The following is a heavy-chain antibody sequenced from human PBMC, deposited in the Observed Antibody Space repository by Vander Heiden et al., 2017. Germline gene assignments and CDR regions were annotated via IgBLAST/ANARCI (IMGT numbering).Heavy chain of an antibody. CDR2: ISYDGGNK. Sequence: QVQLVESGGGVVQPGRSLRLSCAASGFTFSSYAMHWVRQARAKGLEWVAVISYDGGNKYYADSVKGRFTISRDHSKNTLYLQMNSLRAEDTAVYYCARDLGTTVTENHAYYYYYGMDVWGQGTTVTVSS. V-gene: IGHV3-30-3*01. CDR1: GFTFSSYA. CDR3: ARDLGTTVTENHAYYYYYGMDV. J-gene: IGHJ6*02. D-gene: IGHD4-17*01.